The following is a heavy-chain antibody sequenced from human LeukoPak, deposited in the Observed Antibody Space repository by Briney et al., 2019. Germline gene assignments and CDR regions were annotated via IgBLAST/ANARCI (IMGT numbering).Heavy chain of an antibody. Sequence: GGSLRLSCAASGFTFSSYAMHWVRQAPGKGLEWVAVISYDGSNKYYADYVKGRFTISRDNSKNTLYLQMNSLRAEDTAVYYCARAVNVWGSYRSFDYWGQGTLVTVSS. CDR1: GFTFSSYA. J-gene: IGHJ4*02. CDR2: ISYDGSNK. D-gene: IGHD3-16*02. CDR3: ARAVNVWGSYRSFDY. V-gene: IGHV3-30*04.